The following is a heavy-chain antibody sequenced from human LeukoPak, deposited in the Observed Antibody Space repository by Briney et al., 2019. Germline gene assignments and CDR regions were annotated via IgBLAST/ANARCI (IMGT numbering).Heavy chain of an antibody. V-gene: IGHV3-66*01. CDR2: IYSGGST. J-gene: IGHJ4*02. CDR3: ARDVGTAMGGGRDY. D-gene: IGHD5-18*01. CDR1: GFTVSGNY. Sequence: GVSLRLSCAASGFTVSGNYMSWVRQAPGKGLEWVSVIYSGGSTYYADSVKGRFTISRDNSKNTLYLQMNSLRAEDTAVYYCARDVGTAMGGGRDYWGQGTLVTVSS.